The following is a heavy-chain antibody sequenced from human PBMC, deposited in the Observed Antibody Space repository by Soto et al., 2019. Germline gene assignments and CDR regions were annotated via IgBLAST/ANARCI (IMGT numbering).Heavy chain of an antibody. D-gene: IGHD5-18*01. J-gene: IGHJ4*02. V-gene: IGHV4-31*03. CDR1: GASISSGGYY. CDR2: LYYSGIS. Sequence: QVQLLESGPGLVKPSQTLSLICNVSGASISSGGYYWSWIRQRPGGGLGWLGFLYYSGISHYNPSLNSRATISVDTSKNQFSLKLISVTAADTAVYYCARTDGIQLWFEYWGQGALVTVS. CDR3: ARTDGIQLWFEY.